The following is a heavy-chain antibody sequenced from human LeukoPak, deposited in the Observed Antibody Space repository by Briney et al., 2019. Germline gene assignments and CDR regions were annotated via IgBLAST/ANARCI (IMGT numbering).Heavy chain of an antibody. CDR3: AEGPQLSDGYQPDY. J-gene: IGHJ4*02. D-gene: IGHD5-18*01. V-gene: IGHV3-23*01. CDR2: ITGSDDRT. Sequence: GGSLRLSCAASGFTFSSAAMTWVRKAPGKGLEWVSTITGSDDRTYFADSVRGRFTISRDYSKNTLHLQIHSLRVEDTAIYYCAEGPQLSDGYQPDYWGQGTLGTVSS. CDR1: GFTFSSAA.